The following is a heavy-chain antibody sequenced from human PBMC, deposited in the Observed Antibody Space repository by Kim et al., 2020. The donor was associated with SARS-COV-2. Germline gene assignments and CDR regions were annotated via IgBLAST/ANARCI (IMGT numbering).Heavy chain of an antibody. Sequence: SETLSLTCAVYGGSFSGYYWSWIRQPPGKGLEWIGEINHSGSTNYNPSLKSRVTISVDTSKNQFSLKLSSVTAADTAVYYCARGPVVPAANVIGFYYGMDVWGQGTTVTVSS. J-gene: IGHJ6*02. CDR1: GGSFSGYY. CDR2: INHSGST. CDR3: ARGPVVPAANVIGFYYGMDV. D-gene: IGHD2-2*01. V-gene: IGHV4-34*01.